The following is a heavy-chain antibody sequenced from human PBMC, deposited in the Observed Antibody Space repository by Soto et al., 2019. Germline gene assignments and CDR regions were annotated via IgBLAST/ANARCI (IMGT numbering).Heavy chain of an antibody. Sequence: GGSLRLSCAASGFTFSSYAMSWVRQAPGKGLEWVSAISGSGGSTYYADSVKGRFTISRDNSKNTLYLQMNSLRAEDTAVYYCAKGTKNDFWSGYDVGIGAFDIWGQGTMVTVSS. CDR1: GFTFSSYA. J-gene: IGHJ3*02. CDR3: AKGTKNDFWSGYDVGIGAFDI. CDR2: ISGSGGST. D-gene: IGHD3-3*01. V-gene: IGHV3-23*01.